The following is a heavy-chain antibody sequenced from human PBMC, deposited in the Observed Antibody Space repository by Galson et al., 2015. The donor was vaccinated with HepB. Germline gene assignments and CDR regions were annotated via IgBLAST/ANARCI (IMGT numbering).Heavy chain of an antibody. D-gene: IGHD2-15*01. CDR3: TRDSSLGYCSGGSCLVPENDAFDI. CDR1: GFTFSSYG. V-gene: IGHV3-33*01. CDR2: IWYDGSIK. Sequence: SLRLSCAASGFTFSSYGMHWVRQAPGKGLEWVAVIWYDGSIKYYADSVKGRFTISRDNSKNTLYLQMNSLRAEDTAVYYCTRDSSLGYCSGGSCLVPENDAFDIWGQGTMVTVSS. J-gene: IGHJ3*02.